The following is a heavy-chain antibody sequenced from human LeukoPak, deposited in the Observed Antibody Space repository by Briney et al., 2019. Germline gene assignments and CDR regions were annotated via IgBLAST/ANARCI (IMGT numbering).Heavy chain of an antibody. Sequence: SETLSLTCTVSGGSISSYYWSWIRQLPGKGLEWIGYIYYSGSTNYNPSLKSRVTISVDTSKNQFSLKLSSVTAADTAVYYCARGRYSSSWYRYWGQGTLVTVSS. J-gene: IGHJ4*02. CDR2: IYYSGST. CDR3: ARGRYSSSWYRY. V-gene: IGHV4-59*01. CDR1: GGSISSYY. D-gene: IGHD6-13*01.